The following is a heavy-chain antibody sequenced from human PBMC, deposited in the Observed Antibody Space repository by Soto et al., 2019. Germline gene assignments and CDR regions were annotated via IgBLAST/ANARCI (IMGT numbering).Heavy chain of an antibody. CDR1: GFTFSSYG. V-gene: IGHV3-30*18. D-gene: IGHD3-22*01. CDR2: ISYDGSNK. CDR3: AKGRYYDSSGYGD. J-gene: IGHJ4*02. Sequence: QVQLVESGGGVVQPGRSLRLSCAASGFTFSSYGMHWVRQAPGKGLEWVAVISYDGSNKYYADSVKGRFTISRDNSKNTLYLQMNSLRAEDTAVYYCAKGRYYDSSGYGDWGQGTLVTVSS.